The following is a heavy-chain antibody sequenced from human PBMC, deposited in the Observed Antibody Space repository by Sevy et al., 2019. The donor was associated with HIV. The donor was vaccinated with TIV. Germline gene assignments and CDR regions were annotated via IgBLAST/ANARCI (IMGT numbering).Heavy chain of an antibody. V-gene: IGHV3-21*01. D-gene: IGHD2-2*02. CDR3: ARNNCSITNCYMGDAFDI. J-gene: IGHJ3*02. CDR1: GFTFSSYS. Sequence: GGSLRLSCAASGFTFSSYSMNWVRQAPGKGLEWVSSISGISNYIYYADSMKGRFTVSRDNARNSLYLQMNSLRAEDTAVYYCARNNCSITNCYMGDAFDIWGQGTMVTVSS. CDR2: ISGISNYI.